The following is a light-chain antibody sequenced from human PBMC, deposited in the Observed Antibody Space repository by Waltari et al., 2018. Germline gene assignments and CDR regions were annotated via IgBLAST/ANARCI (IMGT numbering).Light chain of an antibody. V-gene: IGLV1-40*01. J-gene: IGLJ2*01. Sequence: QSVLTQPPSASEPPGQRVTMPCTGRSTTMGDGSAVNWYQQLPGTAPKLLIYDNSNRPSGVPDRFSASKSGTSASLAINGLQAEDEADYYCQSFDSTLTAYVVFGGGTKLTVL. CDR2: DNS. CDR3: QSFDSTLTAYVV. CDR1: STTMGDGSA.